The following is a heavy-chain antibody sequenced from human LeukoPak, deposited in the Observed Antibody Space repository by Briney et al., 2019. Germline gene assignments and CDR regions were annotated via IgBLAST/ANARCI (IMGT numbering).Heavy chain of an antibody. V-gene: IGHV3-7*01. CDR2: IKQDGSEK. D-gene: IGHD5-24*01. Sequence: RPGGSLRLSCAASGFTFSSYWMSWVRQAPGKGLEWVANIKQDGSEKYYVDSVKGRFTISRDNAKNSLYLQMNSLRAEDTAVYYCARDLQRWLQTVPSYYFDYWGQGTLVTVSS. CDR3: ARDLQRWLQTVPSYYFDY. CDR1: GFTFSSYW. J-gene: IGHJ4*02.